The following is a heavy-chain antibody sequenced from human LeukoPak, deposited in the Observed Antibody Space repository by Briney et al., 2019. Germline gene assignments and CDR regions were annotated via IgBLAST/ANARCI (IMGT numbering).Heavy chain of an antibody. CDR1: GYNFISSG. D-gene: IGHD1-26*01. Sequence: ASVKVSCKASGYNFISSGVTWVRQAPGQGLEWMGWISPYNGNTNFAQKFQGRVTITRDTSASTAYMELSSLRSEDTAVYYCVSSLYSGSYYGINDALDIWGQGTMVTVSS. CDR3: VSSLYSGSYYGINDALDI. CDR2: ISPYNGNT. V-gene: IGHV1-18*04. J-gene: IGHJ3*02.